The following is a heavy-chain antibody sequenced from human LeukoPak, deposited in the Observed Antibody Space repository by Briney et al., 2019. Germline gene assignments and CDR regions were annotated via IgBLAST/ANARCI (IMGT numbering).Heavy chain of an antibody. J-gene: IGHJ6*03. Sequence: KPGGSLRLSCAASGFTFSSYSMNWVRQAPGKGLEWVSSISSSSSSYIYYADSVKGRFTISRDNAKNSLYLQMNSLRAEDTAVYYCARETVAVAGSGYYYYMDVWGKGTTVTVSS. CDR2: ISSSSSSYI. CDR1: GFTFSSYS. D-gene: IGHD6-19*01. CDR3: ARETVAVAGSGYYYYMDV. V-gene: IGHV3-21*01.